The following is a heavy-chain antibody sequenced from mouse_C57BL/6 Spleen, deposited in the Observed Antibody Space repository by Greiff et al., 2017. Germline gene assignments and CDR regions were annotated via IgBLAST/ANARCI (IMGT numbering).Heavy chain of an antibody. J-gene: IGHJ4*01. CDR1: GYTFTSYW. V-gene: IGHV1-69*01. D-gene: IGHD6-1*01. CDR3: ARSRHDYDVMDY. Sequence: QVQLQQSGAELVMPGASVKLSCKASGYTFTSYWMHWVKQRPGQGLEWIGEIDPSDSYTNYNQKFKGKSTLTVDKSSSTAYMQLSSLTSEDSAVYYCARSRHDYDVMDYWGQGTSVTVSS. CDR2: IDPSDSYT.